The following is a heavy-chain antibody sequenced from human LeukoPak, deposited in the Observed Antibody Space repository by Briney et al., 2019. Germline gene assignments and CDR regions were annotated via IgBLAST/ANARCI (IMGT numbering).Heavy chain of an antibody. CDR1: GYTFTGYY. J-gene: IGHJ4*02. V-gene: IGHV1-2*02. CDR3: ARVPDYGDYPYYFDY. CDR2: INPNSGGT. Sequence: ASVKVSCKASGYTFTGYYMHWVRQAPGQGLEWMGWINPNSGGTNYAQKFQGRVTMTRDTSISTAYVELSRLRSDDTAVYYCARVPDYGDYPYYFDYWGQGTLVAVSS. D-gene: IGHD4-17*01.